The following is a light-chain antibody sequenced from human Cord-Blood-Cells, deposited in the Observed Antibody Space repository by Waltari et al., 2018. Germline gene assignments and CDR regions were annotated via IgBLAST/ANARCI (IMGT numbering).Light chain of an antibody. J-gene: IGLJ3*02. CDR1: SSNIGSNT. CDR3: AAWDDSLNGWV. CDR2: SNN. V-gene: IGLV1-44*01. Sequence: QSVLTQTPSASGTPGQRVTISCSGSSSNIGSNTVHWYQQLPATAPKLLIDSNNQRPAGVPDRFSGSKSGTSASLAISGLQSEDEADYYCAAWDDSLNGWVFGGGTKLTVL.